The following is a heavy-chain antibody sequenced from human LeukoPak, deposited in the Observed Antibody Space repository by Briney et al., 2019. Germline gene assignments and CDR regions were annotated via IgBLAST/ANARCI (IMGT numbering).Heavy chain of an antibody. J-gene: IGHJ4*02. D-gene: IGHD4-11*01. V-gene: IGHV3-33*06. Sequence: TGKSLTLSCVASQFRFPFSHYGMHWVRQAPGRGLEWVAVMWNDRTNQYYADSVKGRFTISRDNSQNTVYLQMNSLRVEDTAVYFCAKDAQRGFDYSNSLEYWGQGTLVTVSS. CDR3: AKDAQRGFDYSNSLEY. CDR2: MWNDRTNQ. CDR1: RFPFSHYG.